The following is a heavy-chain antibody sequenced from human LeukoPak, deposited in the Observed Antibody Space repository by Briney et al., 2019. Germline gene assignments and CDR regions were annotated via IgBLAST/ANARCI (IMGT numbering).Heavy chain of an antibody. J-gene: IGHJ3*02. CDR2: IYHSGST. CDR3: ATTIFGVVDGAFDI. Sequence: SETLSLTCAVSGYSISSGYYWGWIRQPPGKGLEWIGSIYHSGSTYYNPSLKSRVTMSVDTSKNQFSLKLSSVTAADTAVYYCATTIFGVVDGAFDIWGQGTMVTVSS. V-gene: IGHV4-38-2*01. CDR1: GYSISSGYY. D-gene: IGHD3-3*01.